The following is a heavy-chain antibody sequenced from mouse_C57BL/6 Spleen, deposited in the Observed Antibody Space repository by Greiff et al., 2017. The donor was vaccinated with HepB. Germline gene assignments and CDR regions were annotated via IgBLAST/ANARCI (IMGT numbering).Heavy chain of an antibody. CDR1: GFSLTSYG. V-gene: IGHV2-2*01. CDR2: IWSGGST. D-gene: IGHD2-4*01. Sequence: VQLVESGPGLVQPSQSLSITCTVSGFSLTSYGVHWVRQSPGKGLEWLGVIWSGGSTDYNAAFISRLSISKDNSKSQVFFKMNCLQADDTAIYYCARKGPMITSYAMDYWGQGTSVTVSS. CDR3: ARKGPMITSYAMDY. J-gene: IGHJ4*01.